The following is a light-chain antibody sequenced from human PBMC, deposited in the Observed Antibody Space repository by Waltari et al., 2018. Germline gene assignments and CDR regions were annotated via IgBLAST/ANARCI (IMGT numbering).Light chain of an antibody. V-gene: IGKV4-1*01. Sequence: DIVMTQSPDSLAVSLGERATINCKSSQSVLYSSNNKNYLAWHQQKPGQPPKLLLYWASTRESGVPDRVSGSGSGTDFTLTISTLQAEDVAIYYCQQYYSTPYTFGQGTKLEIK. J-gene: IGKJ2*01. CDR3: QQYYSTPYT. CDR1: QSVLYSSNNKNY. CDR2: WAS.